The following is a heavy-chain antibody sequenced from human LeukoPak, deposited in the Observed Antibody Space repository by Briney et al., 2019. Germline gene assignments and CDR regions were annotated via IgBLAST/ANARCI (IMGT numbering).Heavy chain of an antibody. Sequence: NPSETLSLTCTVSGGSISSSSYHWGWIRQPPGRGLEWIGSIYHSGTTYYNPSLESRVTISVDTSKNQFSLKVSSLTAADTAVYYCATTYDYTSGGDDYWGQGTLVTVSS. CDR2: IYHSGTT. V-gene: IGHV4-39*01. CDR1: GGSISSSSYH. D-gene: IGHD4-11*01. CDR3: ATTYDYTSGGDDY. J-gene: IGHJ4*02.